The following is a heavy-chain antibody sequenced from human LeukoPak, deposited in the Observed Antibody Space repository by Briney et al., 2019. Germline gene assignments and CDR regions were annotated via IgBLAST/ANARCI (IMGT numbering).Heavy chain of an antibody. J-gene: IGHJ4*02. V-gene: IGHV3-7*01. CDR3: TRGGGSPDY. Sequence: GGSLRLSCAVSGFTFSNYWMTWVRQAPGKGLEWVASIKQDGSEKTYVDSVKGRFTVSRDNAKNSLYLQMNSLRAEDTAVYYCTRGGGSPDYWGQGTPATVSS. D-gene: IGHD2-15*01. CDR1: GFTFSNYW. CDR2: IKQDGSEK.